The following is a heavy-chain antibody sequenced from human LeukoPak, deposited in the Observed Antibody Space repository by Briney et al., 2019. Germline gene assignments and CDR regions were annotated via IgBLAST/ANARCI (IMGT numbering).Heavy chain of an antibody. D-gene: IGHD2-21*01. CDR1: GFTFSSYA. CDR2: ISGSGGST. V-gene: IGHV3-23*01. Sequence: AGSLRLSCAASGFTFSSYAMSWVRQAPGKGLEWVSAISGSGGSTYYADSVKGRITISRANSKNTLYLQMNSLRADDAAVYYCAKVAYGGEPYDAFDIWGQGTMVTVSS. CDR3: AKVAYGGEPYDAFDI. J-gene: IGHJ3*02.